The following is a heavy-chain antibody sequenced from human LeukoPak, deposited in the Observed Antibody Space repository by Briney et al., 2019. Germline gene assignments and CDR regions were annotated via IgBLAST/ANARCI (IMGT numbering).Heavy chain of an antibody. V-gene: IGHV3-74*01. CDR3: ARGRMVRGVIIDY. Sequence: GGSLRLSCAASGFTFSSYWMHWVRQAPGKGLVWVSRINSDGSSTSYADSVKGRFTISRDNAKNTLYLQMNSLRAEDTAVYYCARGRMVRGVIIDYWGQGTLVTVSS. J-gene: IGHJ4*02. CDR2: INSDGSST. CDR1: GFTFSSYW. D-gene: IGHD3-10*01.